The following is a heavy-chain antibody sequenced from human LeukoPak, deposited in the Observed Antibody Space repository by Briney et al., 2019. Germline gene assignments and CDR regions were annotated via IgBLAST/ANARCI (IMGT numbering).Heavy chain of an antibody. CDR1: GDSVSSDSAA. CDR2: TYYRSKSFY. V-gene: IGHV6-1*01. D-gene: IGHD6-19*01. Sequence: SQTLSLTCAISGDSVSSDSAAWNWIRQSPSRGLEWLGRTYYRSKSFYDYAASVNSRVTISPDTSKNQFSLQLTSVPPEDTAVYYCARTIGGAGTVGGFYYWGQGTLVTVSS. CDR3: ARTIGGAGTVGGFYY. J-gene: IGHJ4*02.